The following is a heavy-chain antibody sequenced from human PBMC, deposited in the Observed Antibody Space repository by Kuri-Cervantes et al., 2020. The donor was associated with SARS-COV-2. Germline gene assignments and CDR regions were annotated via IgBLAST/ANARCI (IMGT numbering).Heavy chain of an antibody. CDR1: GGSISSNGDY. V-gene: IGHV4-39*07. CDR3: ARYIAARPRGKNYYYYMDV. CDR2: IYYTETT. J-gene: IGHJ6*03. D-gene: IGHD6-6*01. Sequence: SETLSLTCTVSGGSISSNGDYWAWVRQPPGKALEWIGSIYYTETTYYRPSLKSRVTISVDTSKNQFSLKLSSVTAADTAVYYCARYIAARPRGKNYYYYMDVWGKGTTVTVSS.